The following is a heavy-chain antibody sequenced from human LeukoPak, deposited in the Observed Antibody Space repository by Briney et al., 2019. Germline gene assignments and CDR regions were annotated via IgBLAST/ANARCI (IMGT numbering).Heavy chain of an antibody. J-gene: IGHJ4*02. D-gene: IGHD3-10*01. CDR2: ISGSGDHT. V-gene: IGHV3-23*01. Sequence: GGTLRLSCAASGFTFSSHGMSWVRQAPGKGLEWVSTISGSGDHTYYADSVKGRFTISRDNSKNTLYLQMNSLRAEDTAVYYCAKVTYGSGTYGAFDSWGRGTLVTVSS. CDR1: GFTFSSHG. CDR3: AKVTYGSGTYGAFDS.